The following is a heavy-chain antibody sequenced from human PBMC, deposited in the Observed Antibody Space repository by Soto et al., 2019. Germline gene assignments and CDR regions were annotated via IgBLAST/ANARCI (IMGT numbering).Heavy chain of an antibody. J-gene: IGHJ4*02. V-gene: IGHV4-59*01. CDR2: IYYSGST. CDR3: ARGSDILTGYYPLEFDS. CDR1: GGSLSRYY. Sequence: ASETLSLPCTVSGGSLSRYYWSWIRQPPGKGLEWIGYIYYSGSTNYNPSLKSRVTISVDTSKDQFSLKLSSVTAADTAVYYCARGSDILTGYYPLEFDSWGQGTLVTVSS. D-gene: IGHD3-9*01.